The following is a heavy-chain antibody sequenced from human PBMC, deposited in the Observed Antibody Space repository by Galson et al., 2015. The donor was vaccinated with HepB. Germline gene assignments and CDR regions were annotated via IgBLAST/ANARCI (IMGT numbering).Heavy chain of an antibody. V-gene: IGHV3-66*01. CDR1: GFAVSNND. CDR2: IYISDNS. Sequence: LRLSCAASGFAVSNNDMSWVRQAPGKGLEWVSVIYISDNSYYADSVKGRFAISKDSSKNTLYLQMNSLRTEDTAVYYCARDHYGGYDHWGQGTQVIVSS. J-gene: IGHJ4*02. CDR3: ARDHYGGYDH. D-gene: IGHD4-17*01.